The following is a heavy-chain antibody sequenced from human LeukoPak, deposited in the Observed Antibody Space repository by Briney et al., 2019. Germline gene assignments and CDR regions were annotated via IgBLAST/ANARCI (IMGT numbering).Heavy chain of an antibody. Sequence: SETLSLTCTVSGGSISGSSYYWGWIRQPPGKGLEWIGYIYYSGSTNYNPSLKSRVTISVDTSKNQFSLKLSSVTAADTAVYYCARALFGYNVLFDYWGQGTLVTVSS. CDR3: ARALFGYNVLFDY. J-gene: IGHJ4*02. CDR1: GGSISGSSYY. CDR2: IYYSGST. V-gene: IGHV4-61*05. D-gene: IGHD5-24*01.